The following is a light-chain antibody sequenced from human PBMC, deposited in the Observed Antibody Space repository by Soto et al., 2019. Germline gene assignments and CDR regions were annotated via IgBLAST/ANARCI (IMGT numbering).Light chain of an antibody. CDR3: LQKYFYPFT. CDR2: GAS. CDR1: QSISDT. V-gene: IGKV3-15*01. Sequence: EIVMTQSPATLSVSPGGRATLSCRASQSISDTLAWYQQKPGQAPRLLIHGASTRATGFPARFSGSGSGTDFTLTISSLQSEDFATYYCLQKYFYPFTFGPGTKVDIK. J-gene: IGKJ3*01.